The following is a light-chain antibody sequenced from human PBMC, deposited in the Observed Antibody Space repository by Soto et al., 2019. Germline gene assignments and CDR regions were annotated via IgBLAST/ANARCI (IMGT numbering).Light chain of an antibody. Sequence: QSVLTQPASVSGSPGQSITISCTGSSSDVGGYNYVSWYEQHPGKAPKLIIYDVSNRPSGVSNRFSGSKSGTTASLTISGLQAQDEADYYCSSYTSSSTVVFGTGTKVTVL. V-gene: IGLV2-14*01. J-gene: IGLJ1*01. CDR2: DVS. CDR3: SSYTSSSTVV. CDR1: SSDVGGYNY.